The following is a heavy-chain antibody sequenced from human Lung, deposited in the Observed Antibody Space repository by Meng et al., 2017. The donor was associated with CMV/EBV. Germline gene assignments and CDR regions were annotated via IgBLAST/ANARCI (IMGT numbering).Heavy chain of an antibody. V-gene: IGHV3-11*04. J-gene: IGHJ4*02. CDR2: ISSSGTTI. CDR1: GFTSSDYY. CDR3: ARDDGGSFLDY. Sequence: SCAASGFTSSDYYMSGIRQTAGKGLEWLSHISSSGTTIYYADSVKGRVTISRDNAKNSLYLQMNSLRADDTAVYYCARDDGGSFLDYWGQGTLVTVSS. D-gene: IGHD4-23*01.